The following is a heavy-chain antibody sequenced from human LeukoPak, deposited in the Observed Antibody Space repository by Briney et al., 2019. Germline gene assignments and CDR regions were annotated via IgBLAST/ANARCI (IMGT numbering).Heavy chain of an antibody. Sequence: SETLSLTCSASGGSISSLYWSWLRQPPGKGLEWIGYIYYTGSTNDNPSLKSRVTMFVDMSKNQFSLRLSSVTAADTAVYYCARHRAYSSSSPFDYWGQGTLVTVSS. CDR2: IYYTGST. D-gene: IGHD6-6*01. CDR1: GGSISSLY. CDR3: ARHRAYSSSSPFDY. J-gene: IGHJ4*02. V-gene: IGHV4-59*08.